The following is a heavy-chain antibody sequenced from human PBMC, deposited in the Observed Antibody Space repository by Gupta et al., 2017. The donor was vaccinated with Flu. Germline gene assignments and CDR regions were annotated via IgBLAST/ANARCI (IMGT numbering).Heavy chain of an antibody. Sequence: QVQLVQSGAEVKKPGSSVKVSCKASGGTFNNYAFSWVRHAPGQGLEWMGGIIPIFGTANYAQKFRGRVTIAADKSTSTAYMELSSLRSDDTAVYYCARSPVTMLVLVAYFDYWGQGTLVTVSS. J-gene: IGHJ4*02. D-gene: IGHD3-22*01. CDR3: ARSPVTMLVLVAYFDY. V-gene: IGHV1-69*06. CDR1: GGTFNNYA. CDR2: IIPIFGTA.